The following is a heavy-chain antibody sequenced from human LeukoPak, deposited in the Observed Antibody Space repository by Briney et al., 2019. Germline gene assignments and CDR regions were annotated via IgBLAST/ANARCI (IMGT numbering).Heavy chain of an antibody. V-gene: IGHV4-39*01. CDR1: GGSISSSSYY. Sequence: SETLSLTCTVSGGSISSSSYYWGWIRQPPGKGLEWIGSIYYSGSTYYNPSLKSRVTISVDTSKNQFSLKLSSVTAADTAVYYCARHPHHYGDYVWFDPWGQGTLVTVSS. J-gene: IGHJ5*02. D-gene: IGHD4-17*01. CDR2: IYYSGST. CDR3: ARHPHHYGDYVWFDP.